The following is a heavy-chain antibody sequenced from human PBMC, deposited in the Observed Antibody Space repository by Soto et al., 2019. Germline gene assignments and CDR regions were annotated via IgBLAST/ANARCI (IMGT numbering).Heavy chain of an antibody. V-gene: IGHV1-18*01. CDR3: ARDLGGSYYVTNYYYGTDV. CDR2: ISAYNGNT. CDR1: GYTFTSYG. D-gene: IGHD1-26*01. J-gene: IGHJ6*02. Sequence: VASVKVSCKASGYTFTSYGISWVRQAPGQGLEWMGWISAYNGNTNYAQKLQGRVTMTTDTSTSTAYMELRSLRSDDTAVYYCARDLGGSYYVTNYYYGTDVWGQGTTVTVSS.